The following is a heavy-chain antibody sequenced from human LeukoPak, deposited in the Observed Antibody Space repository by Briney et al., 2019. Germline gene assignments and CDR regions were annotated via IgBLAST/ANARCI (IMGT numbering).Heavy chain of an antibody. CDR2: IYGGGTT. J-gene: IGHJ3*02. V-gene: IGHV3-66*01. D-gene: IGHD5-18*01. CDR3: ARDQDTAMGYAFDI. Sequence: VIYGGGTTYYADSVXXXXXXSRDXSXNXLYLQMNSLRAXDTAVYYCARDQDTAMGYAFDIWGQGTMVTVSS.